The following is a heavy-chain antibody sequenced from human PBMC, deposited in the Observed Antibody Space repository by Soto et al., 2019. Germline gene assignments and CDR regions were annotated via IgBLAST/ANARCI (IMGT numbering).Heavy chain of an antibody. J-gene: IGHJ6*02. CDR1: GFTVSSNY. CDR2: IYSGGST. Sequence: EVQLVETGGGLIQPGGSLRLSCEDSGFTVSSNYMSWVPQAPGKGLEWVSVIYSGGSTYYADSVKGRFTISRDNSKNTLYLQMNSLRAEDTAVYYCARDRGVSPPNYYYYGMDVWGQGTTVTVSS. CDR3: ARDRGVSPPNYYYYGMDV. V-gene: IGHV3-53*02. D-gene: IGHD3-10*01.